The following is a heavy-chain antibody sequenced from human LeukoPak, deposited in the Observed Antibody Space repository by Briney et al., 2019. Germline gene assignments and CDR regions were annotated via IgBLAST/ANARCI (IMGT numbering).Heavy chain of an antibody. D-gene: IGHD3-3*01. CDR2: IWYDGSNK. CDR3: ARDPLESAYHHYYYYGMDV. J-gene: IGHJ6*02. V-gene: IGHV3-33*01. CDR1: GFKFSSYG. Sequence: GGSLRLSCAASGFKFSSYGMHWVRQAPGKGLEWVAIIWYDGSNKYYADSVKGRFIISRDNSKNTLYLQMNSLRAEDTAVYYCARDPLESAYHHYYYYGMDVWGQGTTVTVSS.